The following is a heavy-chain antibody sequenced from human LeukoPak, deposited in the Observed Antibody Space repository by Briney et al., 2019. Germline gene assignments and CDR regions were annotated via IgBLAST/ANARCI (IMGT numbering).Heavy chain of an antibody. V-gene: IGHV3-30*18. CDR1: GFTFSSYG. D-gene: IGHD3-22*01. CDR2: ISYDGSNK. J-gene: IGHJ3*02. Sequence: GRSLRLSCAASGFTFSSYGMHWVRQAPGKGLEWVAVISYDGSNKYYADSVKGRFTISRDNSKNTLYLQMNSLRAEDTAVYYCAKDRTIMIESFAFDIWGQGTMVTVSS. CDR3: AKDRTIMIESFAFDI.